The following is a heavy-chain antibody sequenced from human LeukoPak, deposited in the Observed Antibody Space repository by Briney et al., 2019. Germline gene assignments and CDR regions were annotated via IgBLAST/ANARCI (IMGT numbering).Heavy chain of an antibody. CDR2: IYYSGST. V-gene: IGHV4-39*01. CDR1: GGSISSSSYY. Sequence: SETLSLTCTVSGGSISSSSYYWGWIRQPPGKGLEWIGSIYYSGSTYYNPSLKSRFTISVDTSKNQFSLKLSSVTAADTAVYYCARRKRGYSYGYYYYYGMDVWGQGTTVTVSS. D-gene: IGHD5-18*01. CDR3: ARRKRGYSYGYYYYYGMDV. J-gene: IGHJ6*02.